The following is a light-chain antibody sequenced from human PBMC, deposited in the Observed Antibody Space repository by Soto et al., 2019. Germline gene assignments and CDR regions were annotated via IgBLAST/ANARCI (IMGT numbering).Light chain of an antibody. Sequence: QSVLTQPASVSGSPGQSITISCTGTSSDVGGYGYVSWYQQHPGKAPKLMIYGVNNRPSGVSYRFSGSKSGNTASLTISGPRAEDEADYYCSSYTSSTIYVFGTGTKVTVL. CDR1: SSDVGGYGY. V-gene: IGLV2-14*01. CDR3: SSYTSSTIYV. J-gene: IGLJ1*01. CDR2: GVN.